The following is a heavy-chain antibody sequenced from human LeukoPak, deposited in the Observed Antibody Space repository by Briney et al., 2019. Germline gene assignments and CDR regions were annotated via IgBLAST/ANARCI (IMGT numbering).Heavy chain of an antibody. CDR3: TKDPMVRGLTYDY. J-gene: IGHJ4*02. D-gene: IGHD3-10*01. CDR2: ISGSGRST. Sequence: PGGSLRLSCAASGFAVSNSDMNWVRQAPGKGLEWVSAISGSGRSTYYADSVKGRFTISRDNSKNTLYLQMNSLRAEDTAVYYCTKDPMVRGLTYDYWGQGTLVTVSS. V-gene: IGHV3-23*01. CDR1: GFAVSNSD.